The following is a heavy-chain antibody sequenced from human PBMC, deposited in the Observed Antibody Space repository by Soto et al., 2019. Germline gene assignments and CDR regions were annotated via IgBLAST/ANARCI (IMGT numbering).Heavy chain of an antibody. CDR1: GFTFSNYY. CDR3: ARSYSSGWEFDY. D-gene: IGHD6-19*01. CDR2: ISSTGRTI. Sequence: PGGSLRLSCGASGFTFSNYYMSWIRQAPGKGLAWVSYISSTGRTIYYADSVKGRFTVSRDNAQNSLSLKLNSLRVEDTAVYYCARSYSSGWEFDYWGQGTQVTVSS. V-gene: IGHV3-11*01. J-gene: IGHJ4*02.